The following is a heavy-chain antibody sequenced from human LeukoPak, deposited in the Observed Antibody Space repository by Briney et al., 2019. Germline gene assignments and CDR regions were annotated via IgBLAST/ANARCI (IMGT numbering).Heavy chain of an antibody. Sequence: SETLSLTCTVSGGSISNYYWSWIRQPPGKGLEWIGSIYYSGSTNYNPSLKSRVTISVDTSKNHFFLRLTSVTAADTAVYYCVRDPPSSGWSFDYWGQGALVTVSS. CDR3: VRDPPSSGWSFDY. V-gene: IGHV4-59*01. CDR2: IYYSGST. D-gene: IGHD6-19*01. CDR1: GGSISNYY. J-gene: IGHJ4*02.